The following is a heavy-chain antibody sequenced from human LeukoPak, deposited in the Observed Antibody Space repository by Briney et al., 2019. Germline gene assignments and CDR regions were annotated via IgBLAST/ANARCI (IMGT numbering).Heavy chain of an antibody. Sequence: TSETLSLTCTVSGGSISSSSYYWGWIRQPPGKGLEWIGSIYYSGSTYYNPSLKSRVTISVDTSKNQFSLKLSSVTAADTAVYYCARGLYSSINRWGQGTLVTVSS. J-gene: IGHJ4*02. CDR3: ARGLYSSINR. CDR2: IYYSGST. V-gene: IGHV4-39*07. D-gene: IGHD6-13*01. CDR1: GGSISSSSYY.